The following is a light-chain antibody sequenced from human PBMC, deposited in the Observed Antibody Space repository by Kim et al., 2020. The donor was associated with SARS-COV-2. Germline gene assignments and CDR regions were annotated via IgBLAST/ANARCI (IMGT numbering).Light chain of an antibody. CDR3: QQRSNWPPYT. Sequence: LAPGERPTLPCGASPSVSSILAWYQKKPGRAPRRLIIGASNGATGIPSKFRGSGSGTGLTLPIRGLEPEDFAVYYCQQRSNWPPYTFGQGTKLEI. CDR1: PSVSSI. J-gene: IGKJ2*01. CDR2: GAS. V-gene: IGKV3-11*01.